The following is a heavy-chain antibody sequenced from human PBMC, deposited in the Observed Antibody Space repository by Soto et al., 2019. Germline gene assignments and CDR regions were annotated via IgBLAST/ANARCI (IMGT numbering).Heavy chain of an antibody. CDR2: MSHSGGT. CDR1: GGSVSGANYY. D-gene: IGHD1-1*01. J-gene: IGHJ3*02. Sequence: QVQLQQWGAGLLKPSETLSLTCAVYGGSVSGANYYWSWIRQPPGTGLEWIGEMSHSGGTHFNPSLKSRVTKSVDTSTNQFSLKMSSVTAADTALYYCARVERGTATTVVDAFDIWGPGTMVTVSS. V-gene: IGHV4-34*01. CDR3: ARVERGTATTVVDAFDI.